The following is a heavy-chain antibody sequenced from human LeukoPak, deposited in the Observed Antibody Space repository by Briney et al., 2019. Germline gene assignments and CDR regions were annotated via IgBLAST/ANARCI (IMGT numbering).Heavy chain of an antibody. CDR1: GGSFSGYY. D-gene: IGHD2-2*02. V-gene: IGHV4-34*01. J-gene: IGHJ5*02. CDR2: INHSGST. Sequence: SETLSLSCAVYGGSFSGYYWSWIRQPPGKGLEWIGEINHSGSTNYNPSLKSRVTISVDTSKNQFSLKLSSVTAADTAVYYCARGYCSSTSCYTGGWFDPWGQGTLVTVSS. CDR3: ARGYCSSTSCYTGGWFDP.